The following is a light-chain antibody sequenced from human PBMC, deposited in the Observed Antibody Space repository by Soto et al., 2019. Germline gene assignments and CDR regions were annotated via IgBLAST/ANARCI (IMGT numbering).Light chain of an antibody. V-gene: IGKV3-15*01. CDR3: QQYNNWPRT. J-gene: IGKJ1*01. Sequence: EVVMTQSPATLSVSPGERATLSCRASQSVSSNLAWYQQKPGQAPRLLISGASTRAPGIPASFSGSGSGTEFTLTLSSLQSEDFAVYYCQQYNNWPRTFGQGTKVDIK. CDR2: GAS. CDR1: QSVSSN.